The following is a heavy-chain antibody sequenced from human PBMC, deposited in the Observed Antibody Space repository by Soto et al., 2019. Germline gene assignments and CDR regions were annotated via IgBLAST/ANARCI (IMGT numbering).Heavy chain of an antibody. Sequence: QVQLVQSGAEVKEPGSSVKVSCKVSGGTFSSQTINWVRQVPGQGLEWMGSVIPIIGEGKYAQSFLGRVTITADRSTSTANEDRRRLRSTDTSLYFWETPAVNDLAADRSAFGIWGQGTMVNVSS. V-gene: IGHV1-69*02. CDR3: ETPAVNDLAADRSAFGI. CDR2: VIPIIGEG. J-gene: IGHJ3*02. CDR1: GGTFSSQT. D-gene: IGHD1-1*01.